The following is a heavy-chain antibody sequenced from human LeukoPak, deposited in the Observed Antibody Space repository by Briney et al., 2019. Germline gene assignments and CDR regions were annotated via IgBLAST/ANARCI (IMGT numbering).Heavy chain of an antibody. J-gene: IGHJ4*02. CDR3: ASASSHRTAAGGDY. D-gene: IGHD6-13*01. V-gene: IGHV3-74*01. Sequence: GGSLRLSCAASGFTFSTYWMHWVRQAPGKGLVWVSRINGDGGSRNYADSVKGRFTISRDNAKNTQYLQMSSLRVEDTAVYYCASASSHRTAAGGDYWGQGTLVTVST. CDR2: INGDGGSR. CDR1: GFTFSTYW.